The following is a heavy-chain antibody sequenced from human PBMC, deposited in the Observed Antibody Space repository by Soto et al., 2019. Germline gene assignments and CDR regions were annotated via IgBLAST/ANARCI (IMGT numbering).Heavy chain of an antibody. CDR3: ASDIMDSSGWYTPDN. J-gene: IGHJ4*02. D-gene: IGHD6-19*01. CDR2: IWYDGTNI. CDR1: GFSFSSYG. Sequence: QVQLVESGGGVVQPGRSLRLSCAASGFSFSSYGMHWVRQAPGKGLEWVGVIWYDGTNIYYADSVKGRLSIARDNSEHTLYLQMNNLSVEDTAVYYCASDIMDSSGWYTPDNWGQGTLVTVSS. V-gene: IGHV3-33*01.